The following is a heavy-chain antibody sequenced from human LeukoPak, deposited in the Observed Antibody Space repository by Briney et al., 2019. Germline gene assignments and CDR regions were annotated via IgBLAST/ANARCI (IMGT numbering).Heavy chain of an antibody. J-gene: IGHJ4*02. V-gene: IGHV3-30*02. CDR2: IRYDGSNK. D-gene: IGHD3-10*01. CDR3: AKDSDILLWFGESLVDY. Sequence: PGGSLRLSCAASGFTFSSYGMHWVRQAPGKGLEWVAFIRYDGSNKYYADSVKGRFTISRDNSKNTLYLQMNSLRAEDTAVYYCAKDSDILLWFGESLVDYWGQGTLVTVSS. CDR1: GFTFSSYG.